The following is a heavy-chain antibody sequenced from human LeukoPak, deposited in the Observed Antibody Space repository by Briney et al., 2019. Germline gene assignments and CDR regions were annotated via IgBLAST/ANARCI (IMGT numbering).Heavy chain of an antibody. CDR2: MYTSGST. J-gene: IGHJ4*02. Sequence: SETLSLTCTVSGGSISNYYWSWMRQPAGKGLECIGRMYTSGSTYYNPSLKSRVTISVDTSKNQFSLRLSSLTAADTAVYYCARQHATRNGYSIRAGYDYWGQGTLVTVSS. CDR1: GGSISNYY. V-gene: IGHV4-59*05. D-gene: IGHD2-15*01. CDR3: ARQHATRNGYSIRAGYDY.